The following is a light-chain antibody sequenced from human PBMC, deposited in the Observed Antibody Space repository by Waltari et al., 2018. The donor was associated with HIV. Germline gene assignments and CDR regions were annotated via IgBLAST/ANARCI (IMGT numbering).Light chain of an antibody. CDR1: QSVSSSY. J-gene: IGKJ2*01. CDR3: QQFGGSPQT. CDR2: GAS. Sequence: EIVLTQSPGTLSLSPGERATLPCRASQSVSSSYLAWYQQKPGQAPRLLIYGASSRATGIPDRFSGSGSGTDFTLTISRLDPEDFAVYYCQQFGGSPQTFGQGTKLEIK. V-gene: IGKV3-20*01.